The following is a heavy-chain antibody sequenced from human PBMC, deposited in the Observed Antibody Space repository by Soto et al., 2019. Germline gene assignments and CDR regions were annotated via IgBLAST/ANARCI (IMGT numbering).Heavy chain of an antibody. D-gene: IGHD6-6*01. CDR3: ARAPDSSSSYWFDP. V-gene: IGHV4-30-2*01. J-gene: IGHJ5*02. CDR1: GGSISSGGYS. CDR2: IYHSGST. Sequence: PSATLSLTCAVSGGSISSGGYSWSWIRQPPGKGLEWIGYIYHSGSTYYNPSLKSRVTISVDRPKNQFSLKLSSVTAADTAVYYCARAPDSSSSYWFDPWGQGTLVTVSS.